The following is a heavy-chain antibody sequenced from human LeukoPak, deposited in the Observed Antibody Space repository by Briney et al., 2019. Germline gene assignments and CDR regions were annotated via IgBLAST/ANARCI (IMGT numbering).Heavy chain of an antibody. CDR2: IYNSGST. CDR1: GGSISSSSYY. CDR3: ARREYYDNSGYR. J-gene: IGHJ4*02. Sequence: PSETLSLTCTVSGGSISSSSYYWGWIRQPPGKGLEWIGSIYNSGSTYYNPSLKSRVTISVDTSKNQFSLKLSSVTAADTAVYFCARREYYDNSGYRWGQGTLVTVSS. V-gene: IGHV4-39*01. D-gene: IGHD3-22*01.